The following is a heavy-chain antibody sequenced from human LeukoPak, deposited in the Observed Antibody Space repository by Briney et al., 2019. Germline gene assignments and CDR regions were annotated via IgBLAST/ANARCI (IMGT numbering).Heavy chain of an antibody. CDR1: GFTFSSYA. Sequence: PGGSLRLSSAASGFTFSSYAMRWVRQAPGKGLEWVSAISPSSGTFYADSVKGRFTISRDNSKNTLYLQMNSLRAEDTAVYYCARPQSSSGYYWPFDDWGQGTLVTVSS. J-gene: IGHJ4*02. V-gene: IGHV3-23*01. D-gene: IGHD3-22*01. CDR3: ARPQSSSGYYWPFDD. CDR2: ISPSSGT.